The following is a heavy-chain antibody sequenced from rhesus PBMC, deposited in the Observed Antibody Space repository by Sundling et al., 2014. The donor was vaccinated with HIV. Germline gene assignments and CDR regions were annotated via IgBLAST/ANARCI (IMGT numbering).Heavy chain of an antibody. D-gene: IGHD4-29*01. V-gene: IGHV4-165*02. CDR1: GGSISGYY. CDR3: ARNAGSGYFYGLDS. J-gene: IGHJ6*01. CDR2: IYTFTDNT. Sequence: QVQLQESGPGLVNPSETLSLTCAVSGGSISGYYWNWIRQPPGMGLEWIGNIYTFTDNTYSNPSLKSRVSISTDTSKNQFSLNLTSVTAADTADYYCARNAGSGYFYGLDSWGQGVVVIVSS.